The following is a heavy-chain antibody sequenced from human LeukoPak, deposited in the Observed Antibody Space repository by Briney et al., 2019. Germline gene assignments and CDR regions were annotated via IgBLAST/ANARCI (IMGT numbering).Heavy chain of an antibody. V-gene: IGHV4-34*01. Sequence: SETLSLTCAVYGGSFSGYYWSWIRQPPGKGLEWIGEINHSGSTNYNPSLKSRVTISVDTSKNQFSLKLSSVTAADTAVYYCARGGRTLVCYYGSGTGYYGMDVWGQGTTVTVSS. CDR1: GGSFSGYY. J-gene: IGHJ6*02. CDR2: INHSGST. D-gene: IGHD3-10*01. CDR3: ARGGRTLVCYYGSGTGYYGMDV.